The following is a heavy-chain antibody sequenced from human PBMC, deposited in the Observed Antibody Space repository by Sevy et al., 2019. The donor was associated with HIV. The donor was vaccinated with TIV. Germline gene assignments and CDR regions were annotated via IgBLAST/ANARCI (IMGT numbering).Heavy chain of an antibody. Sequence: GGSLRLSCAASGFTFSKYSMSWIRQTPGKGLEWVSTFSFGCGKINYADSVKGRFTISRDNAKNSLYLQMNSLRAEDTAVYYCARLEYVSTSGAFDIWGQGTMVTVSS. D-gene: IGHD6-6*01. V-gene: IGHV3-21*01. CDR3: ARLEYVSTSGAFDI. CDR1: GFTFSKYS. CDR2: FSFGCGKI. J-gene: IGHJ3*02.